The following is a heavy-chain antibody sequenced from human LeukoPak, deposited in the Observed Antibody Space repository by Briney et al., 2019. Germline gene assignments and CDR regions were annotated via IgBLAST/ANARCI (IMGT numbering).Heavy chain of an antibody. Sequence: KPSETLSLTCTVSGGSLNGYYWGWIRQPPGKGLECIGYIHSSEGTAHNASLKSRITISLDTSKNQFSLTPSSVTAADTAVYYCARHVYGEGMVVWGKGTTVTVSS. J-gene: IGHJ6*04. CDR1: GGSLNGYY. V-gene: IGHV4-59*08. D-gene: IGHD4-17*01. CDR3: ARHVYGEGMVV. CDR2: IHSSEGT.